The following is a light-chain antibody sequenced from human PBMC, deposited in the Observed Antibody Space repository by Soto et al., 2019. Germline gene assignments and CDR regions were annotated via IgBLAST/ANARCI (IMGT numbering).Light chain of an antibody. Sequence: DIVLTQSPGALSLSPGERATLSCRASQSVSSSFLAWYQQKPGQAPRLLIYGASSRATGIPDRFSGSGSGTDFTLTISRLEPEDFAVYYRQQYDSSPRTFGQGTKVEIK. J-gene: IGKJ1*01. CDR2: GAS. V-gene: IGKV3-20*01. CDR3: QQYDSSPRT. CDR1: QSVSSSF.